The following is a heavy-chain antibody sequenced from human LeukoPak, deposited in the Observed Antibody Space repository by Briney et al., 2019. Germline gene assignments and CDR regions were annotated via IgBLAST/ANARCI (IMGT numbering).Heavy chain of an antibody. Sequence: PGGSLRLSCAAAGFTFCTYAMHWVRQGPGKGLGWVAVISYDGGNKYYADPGRGRFTISRDNFKNTLDVQMKRLRGEDTAVYYCGRDRSGYTYGYINYYYVMDVWGQGTTVTLSS. J-gene: IGHJ6*01. CDR2: ISYDGGNK. V-gene: IGHV3-30-3*01. D-gene: IGHD5-18*01. CDR1: GFTFCTYA. CDR3: GRDRSGYTYGYINYYYVMDV.